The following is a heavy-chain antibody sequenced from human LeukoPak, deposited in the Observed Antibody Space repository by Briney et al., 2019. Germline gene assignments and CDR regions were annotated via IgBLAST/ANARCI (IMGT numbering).Heavy chain of an antibody. CDR2: ISAYDGNT. D-gene: IGHD5-12*01. CDR3: ARNRGAKVATSTNWFDP. V-gene: IGHV1-18*01. CDR1: GYSFTSYG. J-gene: IGHJ5*02. Sequence: ASVKVSCKASGYSFTSYGFGWVRQAPGQGLEWMGWISAYDGNTNYAQKFQGRVTMTTDTSTSTVYMELRSLRCDDTAVYYCARNRGAKVATSTNWFDPWGQGTLVTVSS.